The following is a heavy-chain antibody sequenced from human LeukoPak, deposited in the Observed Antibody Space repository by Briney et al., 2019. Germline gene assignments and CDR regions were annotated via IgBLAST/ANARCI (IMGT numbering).Heavy chain of an antibody. Sequence: PGGSLRLSCAASGFTVSSNYMSWVRQAPGKGLEWVSAISGSGGSTYYADSVKGRFTISRDNSKNTLYLQMNSLRAEDTAVYYCASTGDYGDYYYYYGMDVWGQGTTVTVSS. CDR2: ISGSGGST. D-gene: IGHD4-17*01. CDR1: GFTVSSNY. V-gene: IGHV3-53*01. J-gene: IGHJ6*02. CDR3: ASTGDYGDYYYYYGMDV.